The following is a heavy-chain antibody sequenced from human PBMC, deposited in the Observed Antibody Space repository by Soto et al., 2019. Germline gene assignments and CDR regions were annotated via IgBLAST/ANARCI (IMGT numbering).Heavy chain of an antibody. CDR3: AAEIARGGYHIDY. V-gene: IGHV1-58*01. Sequence: SVKVSCKASGFTFTSSAVQWVRQARGQRLEWIGWIVVGSGNTNYAQKLQERVTITRDMSTSTAYMELSSLRSEDTAVYYCAAEIARGGYHIDYWGQGTLVTVSS. CDR1: GFTFTSSA. CDR2: IVVGSGNT. J-gene: IGHJ4*02. D-gene: IGHD3-22*01.